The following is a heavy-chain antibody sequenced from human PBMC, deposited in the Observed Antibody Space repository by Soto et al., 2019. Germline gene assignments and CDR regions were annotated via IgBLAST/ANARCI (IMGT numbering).Heavy chain of an antibody. CDR2: IIPIFGTA. CDR1: GGTFSSYA. V-gene: IGHV1-69*13. CDR3: ARVGSGPAGY. Sequence: SVKVSCKXSGGTFSSYAISWVRQAPGQGLEWMGGIIPIFGTADYAQKFQGRVTITADESTSTAYMELSSLRSEDTAVYYCARVGSGPAGYWGQGTLVTVSS. J-gene: IGHJ4*02. D-gene: IGHD1-26*01.